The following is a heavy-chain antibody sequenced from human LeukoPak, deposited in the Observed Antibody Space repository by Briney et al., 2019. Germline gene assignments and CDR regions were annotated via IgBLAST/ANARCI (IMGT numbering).Heavy chain of an antibody. D-gene: IGHD3-16*01. Sequence: PGGSLRLSCAASGFTFTNAWMSWVRQSPGKGLEWIGRIKRKSDAGTTDYAAPVKDRFTISRDDSTNTLYLQMNNLSAEDTAIYYCAKDWGISLAIWYFDLWGRGTRVTVSS. CDR1: GFTFTNAW. V-gene: IGHV3-15*01. CDR3: AKDWGISLAIWYFDL. J-gene: IGHJ2*01. CDR2: IKRKSDAGTT.